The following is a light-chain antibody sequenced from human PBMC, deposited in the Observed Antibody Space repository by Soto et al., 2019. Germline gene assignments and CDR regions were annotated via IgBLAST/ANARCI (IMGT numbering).Light chain of an antibody. CDR1: QSVGSN. J-gene: IGKJ1*01. V-gene: IGKV3-15*01. CDR3: QQYNNWPPART. CDR2: GAS. Sequence: EIVMTQSPATLSLSPGERATLSCRASQSVGSNLAWYQQKPGQAPRLLIYGASTRATGIPARFSGSGSGTELTLTISSLQSEDFAIYFCQQYNNWPPARTFGQGTKVEIK.